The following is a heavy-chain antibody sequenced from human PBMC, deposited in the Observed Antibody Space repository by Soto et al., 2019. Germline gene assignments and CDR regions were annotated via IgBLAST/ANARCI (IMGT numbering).Heavy chain of an antibody. J-gene: IGHJ4*02. CDR1: GFTFSSCA. CDR3: ARDKRDLRFLEWAYYFDY. CDR2: ISYDGSNK. V-gene: IGHV3-30-3*01. D-gene: IGHD3-3*01. Sequence: QVQLVESGGGVVQPGRSLRLSCAASGFTFSSCAMHWVRQAPGKGLEGVALISYDGSNKYYADSVKGRFTISRDNSNNTLYLQMTSLRAEDTAVYYCARDKRDLRFLEWAYYFDYWGQGTLVTVSS.